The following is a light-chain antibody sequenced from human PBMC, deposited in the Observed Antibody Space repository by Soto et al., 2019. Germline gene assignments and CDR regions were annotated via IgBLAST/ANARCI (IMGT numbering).Light chain of an antibody. V-gene: IGKV3-20*01. CDR1: QSVSRSN. CDR3: QQYGSSPLT. J-gene: IGKJ4*01. Sequence: EIVLTQSPGTLSLSPGERATLSRRASQSVSRSNLAWYQQKPGQPPRLLIYGASSRATGIPDRFSGSGSGTDFTLTISRLEPEDFAVYFCQQYGSSPLTFGGGTKVEIK. CDR2: GAS.